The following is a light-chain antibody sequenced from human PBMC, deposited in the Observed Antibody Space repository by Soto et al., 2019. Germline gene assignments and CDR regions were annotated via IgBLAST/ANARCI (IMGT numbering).Light chain of an antibody. Sequence: DIQMTQSPSTLSGSVGDRVTITCRASQTISSWLAWYQQKPGKAPKLLIYKASTLKSGVPSRFSGSGSGTEFTLTITGLQPDDFASYYCQQCNGPITFGQGTRLEN. CDR2: KAS. V-gene: IGKV1-5*03. CDR3: QQCNGPIT. CDR1: QTISSW. J-gene: IGKJ5*01.